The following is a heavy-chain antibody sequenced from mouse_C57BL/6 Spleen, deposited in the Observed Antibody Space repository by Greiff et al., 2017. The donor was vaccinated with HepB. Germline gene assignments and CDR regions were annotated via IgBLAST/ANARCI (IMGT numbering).Heavy chain of an antibody. CDR2: IHPNSGST. Sequence: QVQLQQPGAELVKPGASVKLSCKASGYTFTSYWMHWVKQRPGQGLEWIGMIHPNSGSTNYNEKFKSKATLTVDKSSSTAYMQLSSLTSEDSAVYYCARVGDYDYYAMDYWGKGTSVTVAS. V-gene: IGHV1-64*01. CDR3: ARVGDYDYYAMDY. J-gene: IGHJ4*01. D-gene: IGHD2-4*01. CDR1: GYTFTSYW.